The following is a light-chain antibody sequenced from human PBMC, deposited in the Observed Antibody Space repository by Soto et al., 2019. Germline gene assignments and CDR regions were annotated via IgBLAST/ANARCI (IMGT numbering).Light chain of an antibody. J-gene: IGLJ3*02. V-gene: IGLV2-8*01. CDR1: SSDICAYNY. Sequence: QSALTQPPSASGSPGQSVTISCTGTSSDICAYNYVSWFQQHPGEAPKLIISEVNKRPSGVPDRFSGSKSGNTASLTVSGLQAEDEADYYCTSYGGRDNLMFGGGTKVTVL. CDR2: EVN. CDR3: TSYGGRDNLM.